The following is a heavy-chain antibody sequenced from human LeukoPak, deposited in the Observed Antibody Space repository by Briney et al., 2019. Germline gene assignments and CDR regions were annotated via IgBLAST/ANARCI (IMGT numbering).Heavy chain of an antibody. CDR3: ASPTYCSGGSCYSGWYFDL. Sequence: SETLSLTCTVSGGSISSSSYYWGWIRQPPGKGLEWIGSIYYSGSTYYNPSLKSRVTISVDTSKNQFSLKLSSVTAADTAVYYCASPTYCSGGSCYSGWYFDLWGRGTLVTVSS. V-gene: IGHV4-39*01. J-gene: IGHJ2*01. D-gene: IGHD2-15*01. CDR1: GGSISSSSYY. CDR2: IYYSGST.